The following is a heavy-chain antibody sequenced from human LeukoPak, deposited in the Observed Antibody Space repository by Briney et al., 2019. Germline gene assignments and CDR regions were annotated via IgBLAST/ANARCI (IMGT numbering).Heavy chain of an antibody. J-gene: IGHJ6*03. D-gene: IGHD3-9*01. CDR3: AKQGRDWLRDYYYYMDV. CDR2: IYSGGST. Sequence: PGGSLRLSCAASGFTVRSNYMSWVRQAPGKGLEWVSVIYSGGSTYHADSVKGRFTIARDNSKNTLYLQMNSLGAEDTAIYYCAKQGRDWLRDYYYYMDVWGKGTTVTISS. CDR1: GFTVRSNY. V-gene: IGHV3-66*04.